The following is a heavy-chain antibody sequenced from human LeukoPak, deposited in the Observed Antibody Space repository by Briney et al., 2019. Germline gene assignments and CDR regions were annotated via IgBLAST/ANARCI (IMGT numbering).Heavy chain of an antibody. CDR1: GFTFSSYA. V-gene: IGHV3-53*01. CDR2: FYSGGST. Sequence: GGSLRLSCAASGFTFSSYAMSWVRQAPGKGLEWVSIFYSGGSTYYADSVKGRFTISRDNSKNTLYLQMNSLRAEDTAVYYCASSSWFYYFDYWGQGTLVTVSS. CDR3: ASSSWFYYFDY. J-gene: IGHJ4*02. D-gene: IGHD6-13*01.